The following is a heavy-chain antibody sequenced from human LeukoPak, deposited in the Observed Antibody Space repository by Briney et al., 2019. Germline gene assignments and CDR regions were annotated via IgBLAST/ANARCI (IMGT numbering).Heavy chain of an antibody. CDR2: INHSGST. CDR3: AFDTYYYDSSGYR. CDR1: GGSFSGYY. Sequence: SETLSLTCAVYGGSFSGYYWSWIRQPTGKGLEWIGEINHSGSTNYNPSLKSRVTISVDTSKNQFSLKLSSVAAADTAVYYCAFDTYYYDSSGYRWGQGTLVTVSS. V-gene: IGHV4-34*01. J-gene: IGHJ4*02. D-gene: IGHD3-22*01.